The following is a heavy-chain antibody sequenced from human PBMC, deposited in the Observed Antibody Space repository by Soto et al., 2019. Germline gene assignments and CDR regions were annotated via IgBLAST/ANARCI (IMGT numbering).Heavy chain of an antibody. CDR3: AKDSISYNGIYDAFDV. V-gene: IGHV3-23*01. CDR1: GFTFSNYA. D-gene: IGHD3-3*02. J-gene: IGHJ3*01. Sequence: GGSLRLSCEASGFTFSNYAMAWVRQTPGEGPEWVSTIGGGDDIFYAESVQGRFIISRDDSRSTMYLQMDNLRVEDTSIYFCAKDSISYNGIYDAFDVWGQGTVVTVSS. CDR2: IGGGDDI.